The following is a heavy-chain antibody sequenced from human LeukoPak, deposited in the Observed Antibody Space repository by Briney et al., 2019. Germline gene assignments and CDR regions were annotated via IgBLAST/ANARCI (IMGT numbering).Heavy chain of an antibody. CDR3: ARRSPGYSYGLLYYYYYYMDV. CDR1: GFTFSSYA. D-gene: IGHD5-18*01. Sequence: GGSLRLSCAASGFTFSSYAMSWVRQAPGKGLEWVANIKQDGSEKYYVDSVKGRFTISRDNAKNSLYLQMNSLRAEDTAVYYCARRSPGYSYGLLYYYYYYMDVWGKGTTVTVSS. J-gene: IGHJ6*03. CDR2: IKQDGSEK. V-gene: IGHV3-7*01.